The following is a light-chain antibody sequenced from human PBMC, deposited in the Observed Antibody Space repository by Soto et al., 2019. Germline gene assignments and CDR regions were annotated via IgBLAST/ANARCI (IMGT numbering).Light chain of an antibody. CDR1: QKIRNL. V-gene: IGKV1-5*01. CDR3: QQYYTYAT. Sequence: DIRLTQSPSTLSAAVGDSVTITCRASQKIRNLLAWYQQKPGRAPKPLIFDASTLRTGVPSRFSGSGSGSEFNFTITGLQPDDFATYFCQQYYTYATFGHGTRLDIK. CDR2: DAS. J-gene: IGKJ5*01.